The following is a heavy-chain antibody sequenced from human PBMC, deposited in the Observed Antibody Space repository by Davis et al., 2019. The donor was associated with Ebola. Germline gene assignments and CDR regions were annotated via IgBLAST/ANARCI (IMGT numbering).Heavy chain of an antibody. CDR1: GFTFSGYA. V-gene: IGHV3-30-3*01. D-gene: IGHD3-3*01. J-gene: IGHJ4*02. CDR2: ISYDGSNK. Sequence: GGSLRLSCAASGFTFSGYAMHWVRQAPGKGLEWVAVISYDGSNKYYADSVKGRFTISRDNSKNTLYLQMNSLRAEDTAVYYCARDWAEYYDFWSGPFDYWGQGTLVTVSS. CDR3: ARDWAEYYDFWSGPFDY.